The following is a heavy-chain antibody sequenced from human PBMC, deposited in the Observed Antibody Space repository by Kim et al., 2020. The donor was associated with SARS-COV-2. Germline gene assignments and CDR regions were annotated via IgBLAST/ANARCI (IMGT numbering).Heavy chain of an antibody. Sequence: GESLKISCKGSGYSFTSYWISWVRQMPGKGLEWMGRIDPSDSYTNYSPSFQGHVTISADKSISTAYLQWSSLKASDTAMYYCARHPLTTVTTFVGGGTWGMDVWGQGTTVTVSS. V-gene: IGHV5-10-1*01. CDR1: GYSFTSYW. J-gene: IGHJ6*02. CDR2: IDPSDSYT. D-gene: IGHD4-17*01. CDR3: ARHPLTTVTTFVGGGTWGMDV.